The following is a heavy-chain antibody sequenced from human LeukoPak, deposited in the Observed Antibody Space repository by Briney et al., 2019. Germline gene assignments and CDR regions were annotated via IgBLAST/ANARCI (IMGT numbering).Heavy chain of an antibody. CDR2: IRSKANSYAT. CDR3: ARVPGFI. CDR1: GFTFSGSA. V-gene: IGHV3-73*01. J-gene: IGHJ4*02. D-gene: IGHD3-10*01. Sequence: PGGSLRLSCAASGFTFSGSAMHWVRQASGKGLEWVGRIRSKANSYATAYAASVKGRFTISRDNSKNTLYLQMNSLRAEDTAVYYCARVPGFIWGQGTLVTVSS.